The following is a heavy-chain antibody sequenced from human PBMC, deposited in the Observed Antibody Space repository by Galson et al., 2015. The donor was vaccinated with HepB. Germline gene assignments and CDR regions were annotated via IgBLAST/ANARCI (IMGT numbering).Heavy chain of an antibody. CDR1: GFTFSDYY. V-gene: IGHV3-11*01. D-gene: IGHD3-22*01. CDR3: ARVSASSGYYSLGYYYYFMDV. Sequence: SLRLSCAASGFTFSDYYMSWIRQAPGKGLEWVSYMSRSGSTIYYADSVKGRFTISRDNAKNSLYLQMTSLRAEDTAVYFCARVSASSGYYSLGYYYYFMDVGGKGTTVTVSS. CDR2: MSRSGSTI. J-gene: IGHJ6*03.